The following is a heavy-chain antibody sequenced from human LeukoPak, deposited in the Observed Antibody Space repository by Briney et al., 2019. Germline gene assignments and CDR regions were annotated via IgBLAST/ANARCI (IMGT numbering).Heavy chain of an antibody. CDR3: ARETAITERAFDY. D-gene: IGHD5-18*01. V-gene: IGHV4-59*01. J-gene: IGHJ4*02. Sequence: SETLSLTCTVSGGSISSYYWSWLRQPPGKGLEWIGYIYYSGSTNYNPSLKSRVTISVDTSKNQFSLKLSSVTAAGTAVYYCARETAITERAFDYWGQGTLVTVSS. CDR2: IYYSGST. CDR1: GGSISSYY.